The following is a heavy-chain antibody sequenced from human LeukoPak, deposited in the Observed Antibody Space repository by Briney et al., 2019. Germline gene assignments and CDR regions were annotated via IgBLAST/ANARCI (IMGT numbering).Heavy chain of an antibody. CDR1: GFTFSSQW. D-gene: IGHD2-2*01. Sequence: PGGSLRLSCAASGFTFSSQWMPWVRQAPGKGLVWVSRINRDGSGIIYADSVKGRFTISRDNAKNSLDLQMNSLRAEDTAVYYCPRESYRSSTSCYLDAFDIWGQGTMVTVSS. V-gene: IGHV3-74*01. CDR3: PRESYRSSTSCYLDAFDI. J-gene: IGHJ3*02. CDR2: INRDGSGI.